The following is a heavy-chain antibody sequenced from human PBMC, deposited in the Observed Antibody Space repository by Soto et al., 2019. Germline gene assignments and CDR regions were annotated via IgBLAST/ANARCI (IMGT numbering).Heavy chain of an antibody. CDR2: IIPIFGTA. J-gene: IGHJ5*02. CDR1: GGTFSSYA. D-gene: IGHD3-22*01. Sequence: SVKVSCKASGGTFSSYAISWVRQAPGQWLEWMGGIIPIFGTANYAQKFQGRVTITADESTSTAYMELSSLRSEDTAVYYCARDFEYYDSSGYSAFSWFDPWGQGTLVTVSS. V-gene: IGHV1-69*13. CDR3: ARDFEYYDSSGYSAFSWFDP.